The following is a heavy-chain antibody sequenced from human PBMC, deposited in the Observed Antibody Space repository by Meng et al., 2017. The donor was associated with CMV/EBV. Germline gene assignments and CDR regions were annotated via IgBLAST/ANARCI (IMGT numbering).Heavy chain of an antibody. V-gene: IGHV3-66*02. CDR2: IYSGGST. D-gene: IGHD3-16*01. CDR1: GFTVSSHY. Sequence: GESLKISCAASGFTVSSHYMSWVRQAPGKGLEWVSVIYSGGSTYYADSVKGRFTISRDNSKNTLYLQMNSLRAEDTAVYYCARDRGLGDYDAWDIGGQG. J-gene: IGHJ3*02. CDR3: ARDRGLGDYDAWDI.